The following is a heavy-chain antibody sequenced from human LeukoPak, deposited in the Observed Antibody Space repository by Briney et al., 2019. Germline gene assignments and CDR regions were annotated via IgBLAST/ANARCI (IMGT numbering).Heavy chain of an antibody. J-gene: IGHJ4*02. Sequence: SVKVSCKASGGTFSSYAISWVRQAPGQGLEWMGGIIPIFGTTNYAQKFQGRVTITADESTSTAHMELSSLRSEDTAVYYCAGIEDYGDYVRDYWGQGTLVTVSS. CDR2: IIPIFGTT. V-gene: IGHV1-69*13. D-gene: IGHD4-17*01. CDR3: AGIEDYGDYVRDY. CDR1: GGTFSSYA.